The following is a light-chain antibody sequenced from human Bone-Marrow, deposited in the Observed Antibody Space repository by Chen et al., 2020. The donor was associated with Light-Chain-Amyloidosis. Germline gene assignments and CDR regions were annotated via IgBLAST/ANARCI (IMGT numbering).Light chain of an antibody. CDR3: MQTLQTPT. CDR2: LGS. Sequence: VVTQSPPSLPVTPGEPASISCRSSQSLLHINGYDYLNWYLQKPGQSPQLLIYLGSNRASGVPDRFSGSGSGTDFTLKVSRVEAEDVGVYYCMQTLQTPTFGQGTKVEIK. V-gene: IGKV2-28*01. CDR1: QSLLHINGYDY. J-gene: IGKJ1*01.